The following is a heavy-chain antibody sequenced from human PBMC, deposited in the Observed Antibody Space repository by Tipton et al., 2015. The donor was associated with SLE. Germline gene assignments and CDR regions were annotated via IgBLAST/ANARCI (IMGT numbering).Heavy chain of an antibody. Sequence: GLVKPSETLSLTCAVYGGSYSGYYWSWIRQPPGKGLEWIGEINHSGSTNYNPSLKSRVTISVDTSKNQFSLKLSSVTAADTAVYYCARDQDIVVVPAANYWYFDLWGRGTLVTVSS. CDR3: ARDQDIVVVPAANYWYFDL. J-gene: IGHJ2*01. D-gene: IGHD2-2*01. CDR1: GGSYSGYY. V-gene: IGHV4-34*01. CDR2: INHSGST.